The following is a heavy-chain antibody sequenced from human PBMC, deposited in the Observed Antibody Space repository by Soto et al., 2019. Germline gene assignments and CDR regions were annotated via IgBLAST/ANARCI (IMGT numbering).Heavy chain of an antibody. J-gene: IGHJ4*02. Sequence: SETLSLTCSVSGGSMSSGGYYWNWIRQHPGKGLEWIGYIYYSGTTYYNPSLKSRLTISIDTSKNQFSLKLSSVTAADTAVYYCARGTYAGGLQFFDWLLSEPPDYWGQGTLVTVSS. V-gene: IGHV4-31*03. D-gene: IGHD3-9*01. CDR1: GGSMSSGGYY. CDR2: IYYSGTT. CDR3: ARGTYAGGLQFFDWLLSEPPDY.